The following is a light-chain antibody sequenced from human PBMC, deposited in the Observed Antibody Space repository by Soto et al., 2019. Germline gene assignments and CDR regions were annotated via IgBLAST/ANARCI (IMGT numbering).Light chain of an antibody. J-gene: IGKJ5*01. Sequence: EVVLTQSPGTLSLSRGERATLSCRASERIYSAYLGWYQQKPGQAPRLLIYGTSSRATGIPDRFSGGGPGTDFTLTISRLEPEDFAVYYCQQYGNSPITFGQGTRLEIK. V-gene: IGKV3-20*01. CDR3: QQYGNSPIT. CDR2: GTS. CDR1: ERIYSAY.